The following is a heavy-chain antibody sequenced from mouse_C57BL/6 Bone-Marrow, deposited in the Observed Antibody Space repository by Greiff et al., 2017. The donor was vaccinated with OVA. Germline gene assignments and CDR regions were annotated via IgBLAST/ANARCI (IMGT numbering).Heavy chain of an antibody. CDR3: RDEDEDWFDY. V-gene: IGHV1-82*01. Sequence: QVQLKQSGPELVKPGASVKISCKASGYAFSSSWMNWVKQRPGQGLEWIGRIYPGGGDTNYNGKFKGKATLTADTSSSTAYMQLSSLTSEDSAVYCGRDEDEDWFDYWGQGTLVTVSA. J-gene: IGHJ3*01. CDR1: GYAFSSSW. CDR2: IYPGGGDT.